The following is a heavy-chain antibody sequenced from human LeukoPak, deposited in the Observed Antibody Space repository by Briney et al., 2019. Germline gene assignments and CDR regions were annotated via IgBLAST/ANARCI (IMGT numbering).Heavy chain of an antibody. J-gene: IGHJ4*02. CDR3: AKTTGPSDY. Sequence: GGSLRLSCAASGFTFNNYAMNWVRQAPGKGLEWVSAISGGGGSTYYADSVKGRFTISRDNSKNTLYLQMNSLRAEDTAVYYCAKTTGPSDYWGQGTLVTVSS. V-gene: IGHV3-23*01. CDR2: ISGGGGST. CDR1: GFTFNNYA. D-gene: IGHD1-1*01.